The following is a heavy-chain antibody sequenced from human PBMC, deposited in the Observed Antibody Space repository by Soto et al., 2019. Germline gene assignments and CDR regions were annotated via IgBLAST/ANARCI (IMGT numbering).Heavy chain of an antibody. Sequence: GGSLRLSCAASGFTFSTNTMNWVRQAPGKGLEWVSGISVNGRFTYYADSVKGRFTISRDDSKKMMFLQMSSLRAVDTAVYYCAKAGPTNFFDHWGQGSLVTVSS. J-gene: IGHJ4*02. CDR1: GFTFSTNT. CDR3: AKAGPTNFFDH. V-gene: IGHV3-23*01. D-gene: IGHD1-26*01. CDR2: ISVNGRFT.